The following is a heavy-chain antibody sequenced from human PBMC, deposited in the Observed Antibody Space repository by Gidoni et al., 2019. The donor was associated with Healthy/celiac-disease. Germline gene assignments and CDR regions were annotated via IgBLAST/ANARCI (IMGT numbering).Heavy chain of an antibody. Sequence: QVQLQQWGAGLLKPSETLSLTCAVYGGSFSGYYWSWIRQPPGKGLEWIGEINHSGSTNYNPSLKSRVTISVDTSKNQFSLKLSSVTAADTAVYYCARRGVVVAAMGVHYFDYWGQGTLVTVSS. V-gene: IGHV4-34*01. J-gene: IGHJ4*02. CDR1: GGSFSGYY. CDR3: ARRGVVVAAMGVHYFDY. D-gene: IGHD2-15*01. CDR2: INHSGST.